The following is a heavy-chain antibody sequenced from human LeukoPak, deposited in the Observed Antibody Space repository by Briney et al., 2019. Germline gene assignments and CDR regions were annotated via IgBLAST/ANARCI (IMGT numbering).Heavy chain of an antibody. CDR1: GGSFSGYY. CDR2: INHSGST. V-gene: IGHV4-34*01. CDR3: ARGLGRVATTAYYYYYGMDV. D-gene: IGHD5-12*01. J-gene: IGHJ6*02. Sequence: SETLSLTCAVYGGSFSGYYWSWIRQPPGKGLEWIGEINHSGSTNYNPSLKSRVTISVDTSKNQFSLKLSSVTAADTAVYYCARGLGRVATTAYYYYYGMDVWGRGTTVTVSS.